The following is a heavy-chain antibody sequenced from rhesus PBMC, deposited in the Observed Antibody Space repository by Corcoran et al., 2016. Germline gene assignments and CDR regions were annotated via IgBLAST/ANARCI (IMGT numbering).Heavy chain of an antibody. Sequence: QVQLQESGPGLVKPLETLSLTCAVSGGSISSHYWSWIRQAPGKGLEWRGYIYGGCSITNYNPSLKGRVTLSVDTSKNQLSLKLSSVTAADTAVYYCARHGYSGSYYGYWGQGVLVTVSS. CDR2: IYGGCSIT. V-gene: IGHV4S11*01. J-gene: IGHJ4*01. CDR1: GGSISSHY. D-gene: IGHD3-16*01. CDR3: ARHGYSGSYYGY.